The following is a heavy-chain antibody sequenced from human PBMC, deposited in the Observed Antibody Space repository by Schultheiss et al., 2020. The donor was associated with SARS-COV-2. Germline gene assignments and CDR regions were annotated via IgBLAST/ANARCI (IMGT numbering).Heavy chain of an antibody. CDR3: ARGVHEGGMVRGVTAYYFDY. CDR1: GGSFSGYY. Sequence: SETLSLTCAVYGGSFSGYYWSWIRQPPGKGLEWIGEINHSGSTNYNPSLKSRVTISVDTSKNQFSLKLSSVTGADTAVYYCARGVHEGGMVRGVTAYYFDYWGQGTLVTVSS. CDR2: INHSGST. D-gene: IGHD3-10*01. J-gene: IGHJ4*02. V-gene: IGHV4-34*01.